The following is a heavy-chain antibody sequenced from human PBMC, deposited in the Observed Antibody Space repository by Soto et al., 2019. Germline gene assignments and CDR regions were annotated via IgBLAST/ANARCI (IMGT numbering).Heavy chain of an antibody. V-gene: IGHV5-51*01. Sequence: GESLKISCQAFGYPFTNYWIGWVRQLPGKGLEWMGIIYPGDSDISYSPSFQGQVIISADKSISTAYLQWSSLKASDTAMYYWAILSSFSHWGGDLCRHPAFDIWG. CDR1: GYPFTNYW. J-gene: IGHJ3*02. CDR2: IYPGDSDI. CDR3: AILSSFSHWGGDLCRHPAFDI. D-gene: IGHD2-21*01.